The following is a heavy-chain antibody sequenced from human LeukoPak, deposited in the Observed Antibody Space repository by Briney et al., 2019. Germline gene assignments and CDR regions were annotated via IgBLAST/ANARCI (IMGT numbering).Heavy chain of an antibody. D-gene: IGHD2-15*01. V-gene: IGHV3-23*01. J-gene: IGHJ4*02. CDR3: AAQPCSGGRCYLDY. Sequence: GGSLRLSCAASGFTFSSYAMSWVRQAPGKGLEWVSAISGSGGSTYYADSVKGRFTISRDNSKNTLYLQMNSLRAEDSAVYYCAAQPCSGGRCYLDYWGQGTLVTVSS. CDR2: ISGSGGST. CDR1: GFTFSSYA.